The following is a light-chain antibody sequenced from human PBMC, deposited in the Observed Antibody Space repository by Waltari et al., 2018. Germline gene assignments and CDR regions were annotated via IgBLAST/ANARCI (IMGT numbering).Light chain of an antibody. Sequence: QSVLTQPPSASGTPGQRVALSCSGTRSNIGSNSVHWYQQLPGTAPKLLTHSNNPRPSGVPDRFSGSKSGTSASLAISGLQSEDEAHYYCAAWDASLNGWVFGGGTKLTVL. V-gene: IGLV1-44*01. CDR1: RSNIGSNS. CDR3: AAWDASLNGWV. J-gene: IGLJ3*02. CDR2: SNN.